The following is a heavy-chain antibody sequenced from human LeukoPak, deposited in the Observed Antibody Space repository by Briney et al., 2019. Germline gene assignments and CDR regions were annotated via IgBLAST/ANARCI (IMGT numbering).Heavy chain of an antibody. J-gene: IGHJ4*02. CDR3: ARDLKEKWELLGGHFDY. CDR2: INPTGGST. D-gene: IGHD1-26*01. V-gene: IGHV1-46*01. CDR1: GYTFTSYY. Sequence: ASVKVSCKASGYTFTSYYMHWVRQAPGQGLEWMGIINPTGGSTSYAQKFQGRVTMTRDTSTSTVYMELSSLRYEDTAVYYCARDLKEKWELLGGHFDYWGQGTLATVSS.